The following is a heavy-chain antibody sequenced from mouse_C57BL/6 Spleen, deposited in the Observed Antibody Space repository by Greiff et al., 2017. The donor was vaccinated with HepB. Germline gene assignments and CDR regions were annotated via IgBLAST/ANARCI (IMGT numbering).Heavy chain of an antibody. CDR2: IDPETGGT. Sequence: VQLQESGAELVRPGASVTLSCKASGYTFTDYEMHWVKQTPVHGLEWIGAIDPETGGTAYNQKFKGKAILTADKSSSTAYMELRSLTSEDSAVYYCTRGSYKGSGFAYWGQGTLVTVSA. V-gene: IGHV1-15*01. D-gene: IGHD6-1*01. CDR1: GYTFTDYE. CDR3: TRGSYKGSGFAY. J-gene: IGHJ3*01.